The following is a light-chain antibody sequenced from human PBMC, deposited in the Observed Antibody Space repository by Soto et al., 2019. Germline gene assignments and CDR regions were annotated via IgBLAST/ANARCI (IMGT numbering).Light chain of an antibody. J-gene: IGKJ4*01. CDR1: QSVGSI. CDR2: DAS. V-gene: IGKV3-11*01. Sequence: IVLTQSPATLSLSPGERATLSCRASQSVGSILAWYQQKPGQAPGLLIYDASERATGIPARFSGSGSGTDFTLTISSLEPDDLAVYYCQHRGDWPLTFGGGTKVEI. CDR3: QHRGDWPLT.